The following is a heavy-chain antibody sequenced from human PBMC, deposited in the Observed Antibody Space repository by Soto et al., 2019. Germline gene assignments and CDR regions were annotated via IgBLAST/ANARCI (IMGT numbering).Heavy chain of an antibody. D-gene: IGHD3-22*01. V-gene: IGHV1-69*13. Sequence: ASVKVSCKASGGTFSSYAISWVRQAPGQGLEWMGGIIPIFGTANYARKFQGRVTITADESTSTAYMELSSLRSEDTAVYYCVYYYDSSGYFFDYWGQGTLVTVSS. CDR2: IIPIFGTA. CDR3: VYYYDSSGYFFDY. J-gene: IGHJ4*02. CDR1: GGTFSSYA.